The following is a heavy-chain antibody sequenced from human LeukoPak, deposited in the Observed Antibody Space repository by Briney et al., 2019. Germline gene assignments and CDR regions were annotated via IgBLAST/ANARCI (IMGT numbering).Heavy chain of an antibody. CDR2: INHSGST. Sequence: PSETLSLTCAVYGGSFSGYYWSWIRQPPGKGLEWIGEINHSGSTNYNPSLKSRVTISVDTSKNQFSLKLSSVTAADTAVYYCARGPVYYYDSSGYYYQHFLDYWGQGTLVTVSS. CDR3: ARGPVYYYDSSGYYYQHFLDY. J-gene: IGHJ4*02. CDR1: GGSFSGYY. D-gene: IGHD3-22*01. V-gene: IGHV4-34*01.